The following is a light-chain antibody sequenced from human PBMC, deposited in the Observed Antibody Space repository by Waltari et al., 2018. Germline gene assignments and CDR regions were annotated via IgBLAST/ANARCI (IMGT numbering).Light chain of an antibody. CDR3: AAWDDSLSGNV. CDR1: SYNIGTNY. Sequence: QSVLTQPPSASGTPGQRVTISCSGGSYNIGTNYVDWYQPLPGTAPKLLIFRNNQRPSGVPDRFSGSKSGTSASLAISGLRSEDEADYYCAAWDDSLSGNVFGTGTKVTAL. CDR2: RNN. J-gene: IGLJ1*01. V-gene: IGLV1-47*01.